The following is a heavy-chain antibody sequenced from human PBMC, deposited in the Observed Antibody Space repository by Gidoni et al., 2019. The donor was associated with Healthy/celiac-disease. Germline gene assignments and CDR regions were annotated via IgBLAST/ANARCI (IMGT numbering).Heavy chain of an antibody. CDR3: ARWDGALLFALDY. CDR1: GFTVSSNY. V-gene: IGHV3-53*01. CDR2: INSGGST. J-gene: IGHJ4*02. Sequence: EVQLVESGGGLIQPGGSLRLSCAASGFTVSSNYMSWVRQAPGKGLEWVSDINSGGSTHYADSVKGRFTISRDNSKNTLDLHMNSLRAEDTAVYYCARWDGALLFALDYWGQGTLVTVSS. D-gene: IGHD2-21*02.